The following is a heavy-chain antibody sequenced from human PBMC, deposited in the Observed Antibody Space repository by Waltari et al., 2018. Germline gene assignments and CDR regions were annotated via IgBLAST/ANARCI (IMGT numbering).Heavy chain of an antibody. V-gene: IGHV2-26*01. CDR2: IFSNDEK. J-gene: IGHJ2*01. Sequence: QVTLKESGPVLVKPTETLKLTCTVSGFSLSNARMGVSWIRQPQRKALAWLAHIFSNDEKSSSTSLKSRLTISKDPSKSQVVLTMTNMDPVDTATYYCARTSPPPQQLKYWYFDLWGRGTLVTVSS. D-gene: IGHD6-13*01. CDR1: GFSLSNARMG. CDR3: ARTSPPPQQLKYWYFDL.